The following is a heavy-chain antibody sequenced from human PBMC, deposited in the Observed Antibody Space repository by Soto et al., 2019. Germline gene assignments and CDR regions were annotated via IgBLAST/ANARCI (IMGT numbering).Heavy chain of an antibody. CDR3: ATSSSPRWDNWFDP. V-gene: IGHV1-69*01. CDR1: GGTFSNYA. CDR2: IIPIFAIA. Sequence: QVQLVQSGAEVKKPGSSVKVSCKASGGTFSNYAISWMRQAPGQGLEWMGGIIPIFAIANYAQKFQGRVTITADASARTVYMELSSLRSEDTAVSYCATSSSPRWDNWFDPWGQGTLVTVSS. J-gene: IGHJ5*02. D-gene: IGHD6-13*01.